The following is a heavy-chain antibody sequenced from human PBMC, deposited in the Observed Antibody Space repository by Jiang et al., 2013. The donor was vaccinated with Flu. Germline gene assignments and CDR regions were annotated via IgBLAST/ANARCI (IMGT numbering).Heavy chain of an antibody. CDR2: IKQDGSEK. D-gene: IGHD3-3*01. Sequence: QLVESGGGLVQPGGSLRLSCAASGFRFNKTWMAWVRQAPGKGLEWVANIKQDGSEKNYVDSVKGRFTISRDNAKNSLYLQLNSLRVDDTAVYYCAGERNPGYDFWGGYLEDYWGQGTLVTASS. J-gene: IGHJ4*02. CDR1: GFRFNKTW. V-gene: IGHV3-7*03. CDR3: AGERNPGYDFWGGYLEDY.